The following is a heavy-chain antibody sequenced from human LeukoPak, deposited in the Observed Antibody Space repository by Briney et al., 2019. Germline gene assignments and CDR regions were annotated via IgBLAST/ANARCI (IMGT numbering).Heavy chain of an antibody. CDR1: GFTFSSYS. CDR2: ISSSSSYI. D-gene: IGHD3-22*01. Sequence: GGSLRLSCAASGFTFSSYSMNWVRQAPGKGLEWVSSISSSSSYIYYADSVKGRLTISRDNAKNSLFLQMNSLRADDTAVYYCAKGSTGYCSPYLDYWGQGTLVTVSS. J-gene: IGHJ4*02. V-gene: IGHV3-21*04. CDR3: AKGSTGYCSPYLDY.